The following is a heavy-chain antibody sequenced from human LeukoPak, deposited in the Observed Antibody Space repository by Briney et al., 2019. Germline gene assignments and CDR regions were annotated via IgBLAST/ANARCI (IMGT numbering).Heavy chain of an antibody. CDR1: GFTFSSYA. CDR2: ISGSGGST. D-gene: IGHD3-3*01. V-gene: IGHV3-23*01. J-gene: IGHJ3*02. Sequence: GGSLRLSCAASGFTFSSYAMSWVRQAPGKGLEWVSAISGSGGSTYYADSVKGRFTISRDNSKNTLYLQMNSLRAEDTAVYYCAKATYYDFWSGPLGAFDIWGQGTMATVSS. CDR3: AKATYYDFWSGPLGAFDI.